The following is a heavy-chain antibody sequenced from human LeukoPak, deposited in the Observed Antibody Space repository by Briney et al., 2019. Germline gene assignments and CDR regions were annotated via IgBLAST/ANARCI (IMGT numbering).Heavy chain of an antibody. CDR2: INSDGSST. D-gene: IGHD5-24*01. V-gene: IGHV3-74*01. Sequence: GGSLRLSCAASGFTFSSYWMHWVRQAPGKGLVWVSRINSDGSSTSYADSVKGRFTISRDNAKNTLYLQMNGLRAEDTAVYYCARGDGRDGYNFAYWGQGTLVTVS. CDR1: GFTFSSYW. J-gene: IGHJ4*02. CDR3: ARGDGRDGYNFAY.